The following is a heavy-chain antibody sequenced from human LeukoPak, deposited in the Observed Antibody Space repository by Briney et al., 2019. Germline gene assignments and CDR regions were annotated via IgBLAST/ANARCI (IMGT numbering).Heavy chain of an antibody. CDR2: ISSTSSTI. V-gene: IGHV3-48*01. J-gene: IGHJ4*02. CDR3: ALATEGQLVQDY. CDR1: GFTFSSHS. D-gene: IGHD6-13*01. Sequence: GGSLRLSCAASGFTFSSHSMNWVRQAPGKGLEWVSYISSTSSTINYADSVKGRFTISRDNAQKSLYLQMNSLRAEDTAVYYCALATEGQLVQDYWGQGTLVTVSS.